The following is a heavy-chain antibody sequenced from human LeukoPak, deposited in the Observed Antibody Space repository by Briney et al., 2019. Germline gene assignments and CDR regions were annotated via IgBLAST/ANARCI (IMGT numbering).Heavy chain of an antibody. J-gene: IGHJ6*02. Sequence: ASVKVSCKASGYTFTSYDINWVRQATGQGLEWMGWMNPNSGNTGYAQKFQGRVTMTRNTSISTAYMELSSLRSEDTAVYYRARGRVPTMVRGVNGPYGMDVWGQGTTVTVSS. CDR2: MNPNSGNT. CDR1: GYTFTSYD. V-gene: IGHV1-8*01. CDR3: ARGRVPTMVRGVNGPYGMDV. D-gene: IGHD3-10*01.